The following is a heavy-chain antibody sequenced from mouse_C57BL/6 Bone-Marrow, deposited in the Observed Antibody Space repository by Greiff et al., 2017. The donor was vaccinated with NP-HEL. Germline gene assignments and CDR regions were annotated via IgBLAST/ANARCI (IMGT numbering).Heavy chain of an antibody. D-gene: IGHD2-9*01. CDR2: IDPETGGT. CDR3: TRDAPTMVRAAY. Sequence: QVHVKQSGAELVRPGASVTLSCKASGYTFTDYEMHWVKQTPVHGLEWIGAIDPETGGTAYNQKFKGKAILTADKSSSTAYMELRSLTSEDSAVYYCTRDAPTMVRAAYWGQGTLVTVSA. V-gene: IGHV1-15*01. J-gene: IGHJ3*01. CDR1: GYTFTDYE.